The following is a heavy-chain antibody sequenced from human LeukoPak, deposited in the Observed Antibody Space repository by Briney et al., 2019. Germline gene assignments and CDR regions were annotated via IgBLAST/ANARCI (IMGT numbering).Heavy chain of an antibody. Sequence: ASVKVSCKASGYTFTSYGISWVRQAPGQGLEWMGGIIPIFGTANYAQKFQGRVTITADESTSTAYMELSSLRSEDTAVYYCARGTVVTALGYYGMDVWGQGTTVTVSS. CDR3: ARGTVVTALGYYGMDV. CDR2: IIPIFGTA. CDR1: GYTFTSYG. D-gene: IGHD2-21*02. V-gene: IGHV1-69*13. J-gene: IGHJ6*02.